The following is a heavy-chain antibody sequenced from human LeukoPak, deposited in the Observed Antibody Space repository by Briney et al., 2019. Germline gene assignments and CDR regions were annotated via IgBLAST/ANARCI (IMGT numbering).Heavy chain of an antibody. CDR1: GGSISSSYYY. D-gene: IGHD7-27*01. CDR3: AGNWGSLGGFDY. CDR2: ISSSSSYI. Sequence: ETLSLTCTVSGGSISSSYYYRGWIRQPPGKGLEWVSSISSSSSYIYYADSVKGRFTISRDNAKNSLYLQMNSLRAEDTAVYYCAGNWGSLGGFDYWGQGTLVTVSS. J-gene: IGHJ4*02. V-gene: IGHV3-21*01.